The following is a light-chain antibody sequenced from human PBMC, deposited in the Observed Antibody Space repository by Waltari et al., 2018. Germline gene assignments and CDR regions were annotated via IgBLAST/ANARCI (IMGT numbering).Light chain of an antibody. CDR1: SLRSYY. Sequence: SSELTQDPAVSVALGQTVRITCQGDSLRSYYASWYQQKPGQAPVLVIYGKNNRPPGIPDRFSGSSSGNTASLTITGAKAEDEADYYCNSRDSSGNHVVFGGGTKLTVL. CDR3: NSRDSSGNHVV. CDR2: GKN. J-gene: IGLJ2*01. V-gene: IGLV3-19*01.